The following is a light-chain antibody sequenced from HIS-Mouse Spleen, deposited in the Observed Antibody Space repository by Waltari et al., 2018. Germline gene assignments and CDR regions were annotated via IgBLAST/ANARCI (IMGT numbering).Light chain of an antibody. CDR3: SSYAGSNNFVV. V-gene: IGLV2-8*01. CDR1: SSAVGGYNY. Sequence: QSALTQPPSASGSPGQSVTISCTGTSSAVGGYNYFPWYQQHPGKAPKLMIYEVSKRPSGVPDRFSGSKSGNTASLTVSGLQAEDEADYYCSSYAGSNNFVVFGGGTKLTVL. J-gene: IGLJ2*01. CDR2: EVS.